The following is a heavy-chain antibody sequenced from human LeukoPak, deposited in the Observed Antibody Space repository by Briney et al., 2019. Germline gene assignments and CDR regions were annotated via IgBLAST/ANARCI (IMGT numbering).Heavy chain of an antibody. V-gene: IGHV3-30*18. J-gene: IGHJ4*02. CDR1: GYPFSGSD. D-gene: IGHD6-19*01. CDR3: AKSAGGWPRFFDQ. Sequence: SLRLSCAVSGYPFSGSDIHWGRQAPGNGLEWVAFVSHEGSSKFYAESVKGRFGISKDNSKSTTYLQMDGLRADDPAVYYCAKSAGGWPRFFDQWGEGTLVAVSS. CDR2: VSHEGSSK.